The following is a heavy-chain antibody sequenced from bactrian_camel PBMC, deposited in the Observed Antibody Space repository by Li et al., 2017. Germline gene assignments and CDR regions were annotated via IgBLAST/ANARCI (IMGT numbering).Heavy chain of an antibody. CDR1: GFTFSDYA. CDR3: VRAPLMESFRHYEDATPPNY. Sequence: DVQLVESGGGLVQPGGVPRLSCSVAGFTFSDYAMSWVRQAPGKGLEWVSAISASGGTTIYADSVKGRFTISRDNAKNTVYLQMNSLKPEDTAVYYCVRAPLMESFRHYEDATPPNYWGQGTQVTVS. D-gene: IGHD4*01. V-gene: IGHV3S40*01. J-gene: IGHJ4*01. CDR2: ISASGGTT.